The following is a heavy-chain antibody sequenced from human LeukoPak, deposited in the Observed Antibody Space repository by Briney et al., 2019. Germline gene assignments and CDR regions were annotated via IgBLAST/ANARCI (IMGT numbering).Heavy chain of an antibody. V-gene: IGHV3-7*01. CDR1: GFTFSSYW. CDR3: ARETSVGTRGGLWGSYRLKWFDP. Sequence: GESLRLSCAASGFTFSSYWMSWVRQAPGKELEWVANIKQDGSEKYYVDSVKGRFTISRDNAKNSLYLQMNSLRVEDTAVYYCARETSVGTRGGLWGSYRLKWFDPWGQGTLGTVSS. J-gene: IGHJ5*02. CDR2: IKQDGSEK. D-gene: IGHD3-16*02.